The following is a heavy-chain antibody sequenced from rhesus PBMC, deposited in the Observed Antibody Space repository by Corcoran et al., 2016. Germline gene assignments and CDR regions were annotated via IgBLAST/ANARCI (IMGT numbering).Heavy chain of an antibody. V-gene: IGHV3-110*02. D-gene: IGHD6-31*01. CDR2: ISVGSWRTT. Sequence: EVQLVESGGGLVQPGGSLRLYCAASGFTFSDHYMDLVRQAQGKGLEWVSSISVGSWRTTLYPDSVKGLFTSSRDNAKNTVYLQMNSLRAEDTAVYYCARQSAAADFDYWGQGVLVTVSS. CDR3: ARQSAAADFDY. CDR1: GFTFSDHY. J-gene: IGHJ4*01.